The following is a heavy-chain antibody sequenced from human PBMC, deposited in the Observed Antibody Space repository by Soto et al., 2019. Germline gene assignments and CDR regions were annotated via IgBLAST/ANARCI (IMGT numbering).Heavy chain of an antibody. V-gene: IGHV3-23*01. J-gene: IGHJ4*02. D-gene: IGHD3-10*01. Sequence: PGGSLRLSCAASGFSFTTYAMGWVRQAPGKGLEWVSAVSGSGGSTYYADSVKGRFTISRNNSKTTLYLQMNSLRAEDTAVYYCAKDLPSYGSGSEGGYWGQGTLVTVSS. CDR3: AKDLPSYGSGSEGGY. CDR1: GFSFTTYA. CDR2: VSGSGGST.